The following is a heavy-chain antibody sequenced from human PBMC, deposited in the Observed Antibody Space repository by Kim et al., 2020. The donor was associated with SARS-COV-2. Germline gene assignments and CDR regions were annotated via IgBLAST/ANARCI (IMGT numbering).Heavy chain of an antibody. J-gene: IGHJ6*02. CDR2: INHSGST. Sequence: SETLSLTCAVYGGSFSGYYWSWIRQPPGKGLEWIGEINHSGSTNYNPSLKSRVTISVDTSKNQFSLKLSSVTAADTAVYYCARVTPTRRLLRGVFYYYYGMDVWDQGTTVTVSS. V-gene: IGHV4-34*01. CDR1: GGSFSGYY. CDR3: ARVTPTRRLLRGVFYYYYGMDV. D-gene: IGHD2-15*01.